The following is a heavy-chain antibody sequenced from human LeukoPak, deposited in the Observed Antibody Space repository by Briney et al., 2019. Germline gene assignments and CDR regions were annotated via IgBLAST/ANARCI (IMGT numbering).Heavy chain of an antibody. V-gene: IGHV3-23*01. J-gene: IGHJ4*02. CDR1: GFTFSNYD. D-gene: IGHD2-2*01. CDR2: ISAGGNNT. CDR3: GKRSTSLRGRGNY. Sequence: PGGSLRLSCAASGFTFSNYDMGWVRQAPGKGLEWVSVISAGGNNTLYADSVRGRFTISRDNSRNAVVLQMNSLRAEDTAVYYCGKRSTSLRGRGNYWGQGALVTVSS.